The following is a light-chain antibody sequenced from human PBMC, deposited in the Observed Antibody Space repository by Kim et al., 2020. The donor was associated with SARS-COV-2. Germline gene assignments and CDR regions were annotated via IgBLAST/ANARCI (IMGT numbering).Light chain of an antibody. CDR2: DAA. Sequence: DTVTITCQASEDVSDYFNWYHQKPGEAPKVLIRDAANLESGVPSRFSRGGYGTEFSLTISSVQPEDMGTYYCQQYNAPPFTFGQGTRLEIK. J-gene: IGKJ5*01. CDR1: EDVSDY. V-gene: IGKV1-33*01. CDR3: QQYNAPPFT.